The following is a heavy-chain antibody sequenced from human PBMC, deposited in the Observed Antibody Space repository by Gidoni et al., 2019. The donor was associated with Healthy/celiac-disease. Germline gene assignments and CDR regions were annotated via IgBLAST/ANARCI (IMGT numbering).Heavy chain of an antibody. Sequence: QVQLVESGGGVVQPGRSLRLSCAASGFTFSSYGMHWVRQAPGKGLEWVAVISYDGSNKYYADSVKGRFTISRDNSKNTLYLQMNSLRAEDTAVYYCARDYSSEGGYDPWGQGTLVTVSS. CDR1: GFTFSSYG. D-gene: IGHD1-26*01. J-gene: IGHJ5*02. CDR2: ISYDGSNK. V-gene: IGHV3-30*03. CDR3: ARDYSSEGGYDP.